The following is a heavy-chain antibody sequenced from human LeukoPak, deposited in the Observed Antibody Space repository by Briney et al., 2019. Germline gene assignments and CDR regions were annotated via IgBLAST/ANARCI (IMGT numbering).Heavy chain of an antibody. V-gene: IGHV3-23*01. CDR1: GFTFSSYA. J-gene: IGHJ4*02. CDR3: AKVQEMATILPPFHY. Sequence: GGSLRLSCAASGFTFSSYAMSWVRQAPGKGLQWVSAISGSGGTIYYADSVKGRFTFSRDNSKNTLYLQMNSLRAEDTAVYYCAKVQEMATILPPFHYWGQGTLVTVSS. CDR2: ISGSGGTI. D-gene: IGHD5-24*01.